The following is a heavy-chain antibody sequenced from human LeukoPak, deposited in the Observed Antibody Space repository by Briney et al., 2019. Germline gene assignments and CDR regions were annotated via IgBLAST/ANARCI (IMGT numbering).Heavy chain of an antibody. J-gene: IGHJ4*02. D-gene: IGHD6-13*01. V-gene: IGHV3-30-3*01. Sequence: QPGRSLRLSCAASGFTFSSYAMHWVRQAPGKGLEWAAVISYDGSNKCYADSVKGRFTISRDNSKNTLYLQMNSLRAEDTAVYYCANIWPHIYSSSWYSLFDYWGRGTLVTVSS. CDR1: GFTFSSYA. CDR2: ISYDGSNK. CDR3: ANIWPHIYSSSWYSLFDY.